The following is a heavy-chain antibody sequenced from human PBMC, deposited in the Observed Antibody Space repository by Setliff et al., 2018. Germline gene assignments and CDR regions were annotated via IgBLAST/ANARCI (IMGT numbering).Heavy chain of an antibody. CDR2: ISSSSTGI. V-gene: IGHV3-48*01. CDR1: GFTFSSEY. Sequence: PGGSLRLSCAASGFTFSSEYMNWVRQAPGKGLEWVSYISSSSTGIYSDSVKDRFTISRDSAKKSLYLQMDSLRAEDTAVYYCVRELRVIVGVGIQGVFDIWGQGTMVTVSS. J-gene: IGHJ3*02. CDR3: VRELRVIVGVGIQGVFDI. D-gene: IGHD3-22*01.